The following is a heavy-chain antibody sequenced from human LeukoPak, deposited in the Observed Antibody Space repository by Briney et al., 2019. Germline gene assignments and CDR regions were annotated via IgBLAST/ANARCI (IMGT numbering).Heavy chain of an antibody. D-gene: IGHD1-1*01. J-gene: IGHJ5*02. V-gene: IGHV3-23*01. CDR1: GFTFSNYA. CDR2: ISGSDEST. Sequence: PGGSLRLSCAASGFTFSNYAMSWVRQAPGKGPEWVSVISGSDESTYCADSVKGRFTISRDNSKNTLYLEMNSLRAEDTAVYYCAKDSTNSPSGTFDPWGQGTLVTVSS. CDR3: AKDSTNSPSGTFDP.